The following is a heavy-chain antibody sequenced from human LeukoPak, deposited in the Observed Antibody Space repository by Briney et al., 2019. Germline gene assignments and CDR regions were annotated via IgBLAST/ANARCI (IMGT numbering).Heavy chain of an antibody. CDR2: IRGKADNYAT. D-gene: IGHD1-14*01. Sequence: PGGSLRLSCAASGFSFSGSAMHWVRQASGKGLEWVGRIRGKADNYATAYAASVRGRFTISRDDSKNTAYLQMNSLKAEDTAVYYCTRRITGPLGAFDLWGQGTMVTVSS. J-gene: IGHJ3*01. CDR3: TRRITGPLGAFDL. CDR1: GFSFSGSA. V-gene: IGHV3-73*01.